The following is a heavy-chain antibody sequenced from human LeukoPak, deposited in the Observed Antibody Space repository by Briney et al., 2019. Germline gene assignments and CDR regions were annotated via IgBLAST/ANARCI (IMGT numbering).Heavy chain of an antibody. Sequence: GASVKVSCKASGYSFTSYGFTWVRQAPGQGLEWMGWISGYNGNTIYAQKLQGRVTMTTDTSTSTAYMELRSLRSDDTAVYYCARDPDFRGAQIDYWSQGTLVTVSS. D-gene: IGHD3-10*01. V-gene: IGHV1-18*01. CDR1: GYSFTSYG. CDR2: ISGYNGNT. CDR3: ARDPDFRGAQIDY. J-gene: IGHJ4*02.